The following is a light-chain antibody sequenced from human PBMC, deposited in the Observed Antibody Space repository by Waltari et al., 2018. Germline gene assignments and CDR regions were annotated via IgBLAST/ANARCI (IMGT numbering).Light chain of an antibody. J-gene: IGLJ2*01. V-gene: IGLV2-14*01. CDR3: SSYTSSTYVV. CDR1: SSDVGGYNY. Sequence: QSALTQPASVSGSPGQSITISCTGTSSDVGGYNYVSWYQQHPGKAPKLMIYEVNNRPAGFSNRFSGSESGNTASLAISGLQAEDEADYYCSSYTSSTYVVFGGGTKLTVL. CDR2: EVN.